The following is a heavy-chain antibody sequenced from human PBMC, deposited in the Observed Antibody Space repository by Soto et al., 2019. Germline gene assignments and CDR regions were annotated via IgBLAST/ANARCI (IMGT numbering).Heavy chain of an antibody. J-gene: IGHJ4*02. Sequence: PGGSLRLSCAASGFTFSSYWMSWVRQAPGRGLEWMANIKYDGSEKYYVDSVKGRLTTSRDNAKNSLYLQMNSLRAEDTAVYYCASSPHKDSRPDYWGQGTLVTVSS. CDR3: ASSPHKDSRPDY. V-gene: IGHV3-7*03. CDR2: IKYDGSEK. CDR1: GFTFSSYW. D-gene: IGHD3-22*01.